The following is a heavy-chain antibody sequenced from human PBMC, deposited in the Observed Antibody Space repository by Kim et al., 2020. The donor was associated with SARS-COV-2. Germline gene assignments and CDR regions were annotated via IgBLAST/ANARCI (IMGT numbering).Heavy chain of an antibody. D-gene: IGHD6-19*01. CDR1: GFTVSSNY. J-gene: IGHJ6*02. CDR3: ARDLVTGQWPIYYYYCMDV. Sequence: GGSLRLSCAASGFTVSSNYMSWVRQAPGKGLEWVSVIYSGGSTYYADSVKGRFTISRDNSKNTLYLQMNSLRAEDTAVYYCARDLVTGQWPIYYYYCMDVWGQGTTVTVSS. V-gene: IGHV3-66*01. CDR2: IYSGGST.